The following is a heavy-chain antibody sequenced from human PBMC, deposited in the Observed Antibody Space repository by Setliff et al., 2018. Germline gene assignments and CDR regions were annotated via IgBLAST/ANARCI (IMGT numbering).Heavy chain of an antibody. CDR3: AKERYFDWFFEN. D-gene: IGHD3-9*01. Sequence: KPSETLSLTCTVSGGSIRSGSFYWSWIRQSAEKGLEWIGRVHASGSPNYNPSFKGRVTISLDTSTNQFSLNLNSVNAADTAVYYCAKERYFDWFFENWGQGTLVTVSS. CDR2: VHASGSP. CDR1: GGSIRSGSFY. J-gene: IGHJ4*02. V-gene: IGHV4-61*02.